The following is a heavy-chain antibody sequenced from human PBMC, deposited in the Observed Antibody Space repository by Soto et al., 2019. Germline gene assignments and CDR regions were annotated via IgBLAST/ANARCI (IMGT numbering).Heavy chain of an antibody. CDR2: IIPILGIA. CDR3: ASESRPYYYGMDV. Sequence: QVQLVQSGAEVKKPGSSVKVSCKASGGTFSSYTISWVRQAPGQGLEWMGRIIPILGIANYAQKFQGRVTSTADKSTSTAYMELISLRSEGTAVYYFASESRPYYYGMDVCFQGTTVTVSS. CDR1: GGTFSSYT. J-gene: IGHJ6*02. V-gene: IGHV1-69*02.